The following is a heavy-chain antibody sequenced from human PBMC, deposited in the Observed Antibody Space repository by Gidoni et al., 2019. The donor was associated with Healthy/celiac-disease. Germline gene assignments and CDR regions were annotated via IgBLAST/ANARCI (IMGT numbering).Heavy chain of an antibody. V-gene: IGHV3-9*01. CDR1: GFTFDDYA. Sequence: EVQLVESGGGLVQPGRSLRLSCAASGFTFDDYAMHWVRPAPGKGLEWVSGISWNSGSIGYADSVKGRFTISRDNAKNSLYLQMNILRAEDTALYYCAKDNRGYSYGNFDYWGQGTLVTVSS. CDR3: AKDNRGYSYGNFDY. D-gene: IGHD5-18*01. CDR2: ISWNSGSI. J-gene: IGHJ4*02.